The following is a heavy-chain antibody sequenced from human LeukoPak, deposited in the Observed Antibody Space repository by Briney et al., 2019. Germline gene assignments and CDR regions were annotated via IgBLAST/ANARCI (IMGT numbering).Heavy chain of an antibody. CDR1: GYTFTSYG. Sequence: ASVKVSCKASGYTFTSYGISWVRQAPGQGLEWMGWISAYNGNTNYAQKFQGRVTMTRDMSTSTVYMELSSLRSEDTAVYYCARLGAHGDDDYWGRGTLVTVSS. CDR3: ARLGAHGDDDY. CDR2: ISAYNGNT. J-gene: IGHJ4*02. V-gene: IGHV1-18*01. D-gene: IGHD3-10*01.